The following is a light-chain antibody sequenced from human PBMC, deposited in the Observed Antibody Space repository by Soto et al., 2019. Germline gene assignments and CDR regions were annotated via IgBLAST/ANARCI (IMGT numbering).Light chain of an antibody. CDR1: QSVSGDY. J-gene: IGKJ1*01. Sequence: VVLTQSPGTLSLSPWERATLSCRASQSVSGDYLAWYQQKPGQAPRLLIYSASSRATGIPDRFSGSGSGTDFTLTISNLQSEDFAVYFCQQYNKWLAWTFGQGTKVDIK. CDR2: SAS. V-gene: IGKV3-20*01. CDR3: QQYNKWLAWT.